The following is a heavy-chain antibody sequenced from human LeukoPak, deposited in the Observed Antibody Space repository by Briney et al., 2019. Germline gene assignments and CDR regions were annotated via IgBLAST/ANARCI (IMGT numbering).Heavy chain of an antibody. D-gene: IGHD2-21*02. J-gene: IGHJ6*02. CDR1: GFTFSDYY. Sequence: GGSLRLSCAASGFTFSDYYMRWIRQAPGKRLQWVSYLSSGSSYTNYADSVKGRFTISRDNAQNSLYLQINSLIAQDTAAYCCAILVGVTGEYYGMDVWGQGTTVTVSS. CDR2: LSSGSSYT. CDR3: AILVGVTGEYYGMDV. V-gene: IGHV3-11*03.